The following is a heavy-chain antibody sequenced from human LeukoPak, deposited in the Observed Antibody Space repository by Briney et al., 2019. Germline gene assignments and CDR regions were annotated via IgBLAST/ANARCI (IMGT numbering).Heavy chain of an antibody. CDR1: GGSISSSSYF. Sequence: PSETLSLTCTVSGGSISSSSYFWGWIRQPPGKGLEWIGTIYYSGSTYYNPSLKSRVTISVDTSKTQFSLKLSSVTAADTAVYYCARDERRGFYSSHWGQGTLVTVSS. J-gene: IGHJ4*02. V-gene: IGHV4-39*07. CDR3: ARDERRGFYSSH. D-gene: IGHD3-10*01. CDR2: IYYSGST.